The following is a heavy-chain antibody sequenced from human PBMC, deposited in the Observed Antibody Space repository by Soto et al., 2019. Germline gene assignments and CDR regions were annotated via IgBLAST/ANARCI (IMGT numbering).Heavy chain of an antibody. Sequence: GGSLRLSCAISGFTFSQFNMNWVRQAPGKGLEWVAFISKDSTTMYYAASVKGRFTVSRDNAVNSLNLQMNSLRAEDTAVYYCARDPARYSSSSESSYFDYWGQGTMVSVSS. CDR2: ISKDSTTM. CDR3: ARDPARYSSSSESSYFDY. V-gene: IGHV3-48*01. CDR1: GFTFSQFN. D-gene: IGHD6-6*01. J-gene: IGHJ4*02.